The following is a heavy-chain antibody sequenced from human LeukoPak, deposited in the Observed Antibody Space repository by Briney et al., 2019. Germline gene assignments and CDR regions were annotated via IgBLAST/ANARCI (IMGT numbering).Heavy chain of an antibody. CDR3: ARDSGPWSPAAT. CDR2: IRYDGSNK. V-gene: IGHV3-30*02. J-gene: IGHJ5*02. CDR1: GFTFSSYG. D-gene: IGHD6-13*01. Sequence: GGSLRLSCAASGFTFSSYGMHWVRQAPGKGLEWVAFIRYDGSNKYYADSVKGRFTISRDNSKNTLYLQMNSLRAEDTAVYYCARDSGPWSPAATWGQGTLVTVSS.